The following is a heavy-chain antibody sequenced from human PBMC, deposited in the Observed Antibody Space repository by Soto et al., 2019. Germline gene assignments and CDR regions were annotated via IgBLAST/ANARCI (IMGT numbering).Heavy chain of an antibody. Sequence: QVVLLQSGAEVKEPGSSVRVSCQVSGSTFNNFAFSWVRQAPGHGREWMGGIVVDSNTAEYSQRFQDRVTITAATSTDTLYMELGSLTFEDTAVYYCARAIKRWEVNYYFDFWGQGTLVTVSS. CDR1: GSTFNNFA. D-gene: IGHD1-26*01. J-gene: IGHJ4*02. CDR3: ARAIKRWEVNYYFDF. V-gene: IGHV1-69*06. CDR2: IVVDSNTA.